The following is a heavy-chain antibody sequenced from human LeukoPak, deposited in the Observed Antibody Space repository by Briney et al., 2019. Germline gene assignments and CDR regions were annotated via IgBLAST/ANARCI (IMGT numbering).Heavy chain of an antibody. J-gene: IGHJ5*02. D-gene: IGHD6-13*01. Sequence: ASVKVSCKASGYTFTSYDINWVRQATGQGLEWMGWMNPNSGNTGYAQKFQGRVTMTRNTSISTAYMELSSLRSEDTAVYYCATAGSSSWYGGFDPWGQGTLVTVSS. CDR2: MNPNSGNT. CDR3: ATAGSSSWYGGFDP. V-gene: IGHV1-8*01. CDR1: GYTFTSYD.